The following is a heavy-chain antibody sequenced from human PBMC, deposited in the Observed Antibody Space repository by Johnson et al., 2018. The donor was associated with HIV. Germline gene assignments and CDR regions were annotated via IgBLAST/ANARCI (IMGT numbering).Heavy chain of an antibody. CDR3: ARDAPNFFHSSGVRDDAFDI. CDR2: IWYDGSNK. CDR1: GFTFSSYG. V-gene: IGHV3-33*01. Sequence: MQLVESGGGLVQPGGSLRLSCTASGFTFSSYGMHWVRQAPGKGLEWVSVIWYDGSNKYYADSVKGRLTISRDISQNTLYLQMNSLRAEDTAVYYCARDAPNFFHSSGVRDDAFDIWGPGTMVTVSS. J-gene: IGHJ3*02. D-gene: IGHD3-22*01.